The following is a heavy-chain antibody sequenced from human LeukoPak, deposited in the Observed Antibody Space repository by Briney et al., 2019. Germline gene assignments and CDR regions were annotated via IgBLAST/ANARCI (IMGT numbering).Heavy chain of an antibody. D-gene: IGHD4-17*01. CDR1: GGSISSGSYY. CDR3: AKEKDYGDNARGFDI. Sequence: SETLSLTCTVSGGSISSGSYYWSWIRQPAGKGLEWIGRIYTSGSTNYNPSLKSRVTISVDTSKNQFSLKLSSVTAADTALYFCAKEKDYGDNARGFDIWGHGTMVIVSS. J-gene: IGHJ3*02. CDR2: IYTSGST. V-gene: IGHV4-61*02.